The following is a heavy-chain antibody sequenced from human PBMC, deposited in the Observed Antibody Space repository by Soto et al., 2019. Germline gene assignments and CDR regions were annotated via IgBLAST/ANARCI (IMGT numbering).Heavy chain of an antibody. Sequence: SETLSLTCTVSGGSVSSGSYYWSWIRQPPGKGLEWIGYIYYSGSTNYNPSLKSRVTISLDTSKNQFSLKLSSVTAADTGVYYCVRELGVDFWSFFYEPGSQQFYGIHVWGQGITGTVS. D-gene: IGHD3-3*01. V-gene: IGHV4-61*01. CDR1: GGSVSSGSYY. J-gene: IGHJ6*02. CDR3: VRELGVDFWSFFYEPGSQQFYGIHV. CDR2: IYYSGST.